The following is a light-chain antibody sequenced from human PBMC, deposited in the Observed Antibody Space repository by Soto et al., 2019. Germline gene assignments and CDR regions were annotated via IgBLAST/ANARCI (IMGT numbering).Light chain of an antibody. CDR1: QSVSSTF. Sequence: IVLTQSPGTLSLSPGERATLSCRASQSVSSTFLAWYQQKPGQAPRLLIYGASTRAAVVPDRFSGSGSGTDFTLTISRLEPEDFAVYCCQRYGSAPYTFGQGTKLEIK. V-gene: IGKV3-20*01. CDR3: QRYGSAPYT. CDR2: GAS. J-gene: IGKJ2*01.